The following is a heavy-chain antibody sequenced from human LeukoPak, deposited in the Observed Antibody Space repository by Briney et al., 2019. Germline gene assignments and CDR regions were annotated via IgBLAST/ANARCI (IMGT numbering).Heavy chain of an antibody. J-gene: IGHJ4*02. Sequence: PGGSLRLSCAASGFTFDDYAMHWVRQAPGKGLEWVSGISWNSGSIGYADSVKGRFTISRDNAKNSLYLQMNSLRAEGTALYYCAKDKDSSGYYYVYFDYWGQGTLVTVSS. CDR3: AKDKDSSGYYYVYFDY. CDR1: GFTFDDYA. V-gene: IGHV3-9*01. CDR2: ISWNSGSI. D-gene: IGHD3-22*01.